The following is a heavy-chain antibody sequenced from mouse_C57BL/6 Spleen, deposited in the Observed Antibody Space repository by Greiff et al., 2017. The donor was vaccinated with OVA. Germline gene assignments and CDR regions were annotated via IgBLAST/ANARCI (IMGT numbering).Heavy chain of an antibody. CDR2: IYPGSGST. D-gene: IGHD1-1*01. V-gene: IGHV1-55*01. Sequence: QVQLQQPGAELVKPGASVKMSCKASGYTFTSYCITWVKQRPGQGLEWIGDIYPGSGSTNYNEKFKSKATLTVDTSSSTAYMQLSSLTSEDSAVYYCAREEKNYYGSSPLDSWGHGTTLTVSS. CDR1: GYTFTSYC. CDR3: AREEKNYYGSSPLDS. J-gene: IGHJ2*01.